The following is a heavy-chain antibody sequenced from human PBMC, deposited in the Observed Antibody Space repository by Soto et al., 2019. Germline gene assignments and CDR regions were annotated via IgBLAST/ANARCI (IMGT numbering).Heavy chain of an antibody. V-gene: IGHV5-51*01. J-gene: IGHJ5*02. CDR2: IFPGDSET. CDR3: ARGAVWDYYDSSGFANWFDP. D-gene: IGHD3-22*01. CDR1: GYTFTSHW. Sequence: PGESLKISCKGSGYTFTSHWIAWVRQMPGKGPEWMGVIFPGDSETRYSPSFEGHVTISADKSISTAYLQWNSLKASDTAMYFCARGAVWDYYDSSGFANWFDPWGQGTLVTDSS.